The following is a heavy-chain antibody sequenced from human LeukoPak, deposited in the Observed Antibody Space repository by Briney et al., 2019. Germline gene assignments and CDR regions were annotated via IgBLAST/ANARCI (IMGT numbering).Heavy chain of an antibody. J-gene: IGHJ4*02. Sequence: GGSLRLSCAASGFTFSSYSMNWVRQAPRKGLEWVSSISSSSSYIYYADSVKGRFTISRDNAKNSLYLQMNSLRAEDTAVYYCARIPSGYYGSGSLEADYWGQGTLVTVSS. CDR1: GFTFSSYS. CDR3: ARIPSGYYGSGSLEADY. D-gene: IGHD3-10*01. CDR2: ISSSSSYI. V-gene: IGHV3-21*01.